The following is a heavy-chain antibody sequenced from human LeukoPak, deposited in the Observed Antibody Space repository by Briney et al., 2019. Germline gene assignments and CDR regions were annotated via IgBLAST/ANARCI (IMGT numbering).Heavy chain of an antibody. V-gene: IGHV3-23*01. D-gene: IGHD3-16*01. CDR3: AKLRTALPRYYNIDV. Sequence: PGGSLRLSCAASGFTFSNYAMAWVRQAPGKGLEWVSSISGSGANTYYADSVKGRFIISRDNSNNMLHLQMNSLRADDAAVYYCAKLRTALPRYYNIDVWGQGTTVTVSS. CDR2: ISGSGANT. CDR1: GFTFSNYA. J-gene: IGHJ6*02.